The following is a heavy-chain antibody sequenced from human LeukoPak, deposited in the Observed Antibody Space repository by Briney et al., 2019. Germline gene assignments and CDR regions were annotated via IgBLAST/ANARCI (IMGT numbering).Heavy chain of an antibody. CDR2: IYIGGST. V-gene: IGHV3-53*01. Sequence: GGSLRLSCAASGFTVSSNYMSWVRQAPGQGLEWVSVIYIGGSTYYADSVKGRFTISRDNSKHTLYLQMNSLRAEDTAVYYCARDPGKGYYYYGMDVWGQGTTVTVSS. J-gene: IGHJ6*02. CDR3: ARDPGKGYYYYGMDV. CDR1: GFTVSSNY.